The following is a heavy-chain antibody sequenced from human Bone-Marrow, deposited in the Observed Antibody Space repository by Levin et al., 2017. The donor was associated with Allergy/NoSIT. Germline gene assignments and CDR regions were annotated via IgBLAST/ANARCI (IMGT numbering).Heavy chain of an antibody. CDR1: GFTFSSYS. D-gene: IGHD3-22*01. J-gene: IGHJ4*02. CDR2: ITTSGRSI. Sequence: GGSLRLSCAASGFTFSSYSMNWVRQAPGQGLEWVSHITTSGRSIYYADSVKGRFTTSRDNAKNSLYLQMNSLRAEDTAVYFCVRDRLGNNKYDSSGYFCWGQGALVTVSS. V-gene: IGHV3-48*04. CDR3: VRDRLGNNKYDSSGYFC.